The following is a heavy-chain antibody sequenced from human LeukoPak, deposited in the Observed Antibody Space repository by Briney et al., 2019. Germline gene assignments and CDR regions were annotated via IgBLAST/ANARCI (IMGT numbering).Heavy chain of an antibody. Sequence: GGSLRLSCTASGFTFSGYWMTWVRQAPGKGLEWVANIKQDGSQEEYVDSGKGRFTISRDNAMDLLHLQMNSLRAEDTAIYYCARDPGDDCWGGFDCWGQGTLVTVSS. CDR3: ARDPGDDCWGGFDC. CDR1: GFTFSGYW. V-gene: IGHV3-7*05. J-gene: IGHJ4*02. CDR2: IKQDGSQE. D-gene: IGHD3-16*01.